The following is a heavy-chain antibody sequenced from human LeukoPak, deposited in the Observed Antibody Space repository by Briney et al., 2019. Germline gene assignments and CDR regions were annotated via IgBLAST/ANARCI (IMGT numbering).Heavy chain of an antibody. V-gene: IGHV3-23*01. CDR1: GFTFSDYA. CDR2: ISGSGSNT. Sequence: QPGGSLRLSCAASGFTFSDYAMNWVRQAPGKGLEWVSAISGSGSNTYYADSVKGRFTISRDNSKNTLYLRMYSLRAEDTAVYYCAKVTLWGSVVYYFDYWGQGTLVTVSS. CDR3: AKVTLWGSVVYYFDY. J-gene: IGHJ4*02. D-gene: IGHD7-27*01.